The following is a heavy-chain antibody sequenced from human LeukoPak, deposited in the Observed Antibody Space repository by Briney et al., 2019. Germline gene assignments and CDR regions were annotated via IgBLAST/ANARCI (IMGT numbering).Heavy chain of an antibody. CDR2: MNPNSGNT. CDR3: ARDQGVVDIAYYNPYAFDV. J-gene: IGHJ3*01. D-gene: IGHD3-10*01. Sequence: ASVKVSCKASGYTFTSYDINWVRQATGQGLEWMGLMNPNSGNTGYAQKFQGRVTMTRNTSISTAYMELSSLRSEDTAVYYCARDQGVVDIAYYNPYAFDVWGQGTLVTVSS. V-gene: IGHV1-8*01. CDR1: GYTFTSYD.